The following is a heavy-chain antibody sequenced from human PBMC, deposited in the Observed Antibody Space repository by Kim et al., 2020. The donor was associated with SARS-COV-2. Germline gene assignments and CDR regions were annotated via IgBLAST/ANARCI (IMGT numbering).Heavy chain of an antibody. CDR2: IYYGGPT. V-gene: IGHV4-31*03. Sequence: SETLSLTCSVSGGSFDIGGYFWSWIRQHPGKGLEWIGYIYYGGPTYLNPSLESRVTLSVDMSKSLFSLNRSAVTAADTAVYFCARGSSFTGYDHHSWGQGTLVTVSS. J-gene: IGHJ4*02. CDR3: ARGSSFTGYDHHS. CDR1: GGSFDIGGYF. D-gene: IGHD3-9*01.